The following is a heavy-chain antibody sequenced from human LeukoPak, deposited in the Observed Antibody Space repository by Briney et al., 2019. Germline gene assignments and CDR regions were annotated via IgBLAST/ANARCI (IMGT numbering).Heavy chain of an antibody. J-gene: IGHJ4*02. CDR3: AKSHYQGFGELFSNFDY. CDR2: ISYDGSNK. CDR1: GFTFSSYG. D-gene: IGHD3-10*01. Sequence: GRSLRLSCAASGFTFSSYGMHWVRQAPGKGLEWVAVISYDGSNKYYADSVKGRFTISRDNSKNTLYLQMNSLRAEDTAVYYCAKSHYQGFGELFSNFDYWGQGTLVTVSS. V-gene: IGHV3-30*18.